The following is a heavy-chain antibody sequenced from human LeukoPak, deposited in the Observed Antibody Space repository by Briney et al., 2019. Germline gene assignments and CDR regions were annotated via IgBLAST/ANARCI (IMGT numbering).Heavy chain of an antibody. Sequence: GASVKVSCKASGYTFTSYDINWVRQATGQGLEWMGWMNPNSGNTGYAQKFQGRVTMTRNTSISTAYMELSSLRSEDTAVYYCARGNGYCSSTSCYGSSWFDPWGQGTLVTVSS. V-gene: IGHV1-8*01. D-gene: IGHD2-2*03. CDR3: ARGNGYCSSTSCYGSSWFDP. J-gene: IGHJ5*02. CDR1: GYTFTSYD. CDR2: MNPNSGNT.